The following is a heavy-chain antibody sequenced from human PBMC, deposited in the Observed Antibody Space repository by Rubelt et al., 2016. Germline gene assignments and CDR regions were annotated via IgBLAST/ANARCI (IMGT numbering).Heavy chain of an antibody. J-gene: IGHJ4*02. CDR3: AKVPYGDNVHSPYFDY. CDR2: IWYAGSDK. D-gene: IGHD4-17*01. V-gene: IGHV3-33*06. CDR1: GFTFSSYG. Sequence: QVQLVESGGGVVQPGRSLRLSCAASGFTFSSYGMHWVRQAPGKGLEWVSVIWYAGSDKYYADSVKGRFTVSRDNSINTLYLQMNSLRAEDTAVYYCAKVPYGDNVHSPYFDYWGQGTLVTVSS.